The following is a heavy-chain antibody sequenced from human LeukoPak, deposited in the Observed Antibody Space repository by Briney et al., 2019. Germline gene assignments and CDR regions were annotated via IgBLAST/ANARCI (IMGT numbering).Heavy chain of an antibody. J-gene: IGHJ4*02. V-gene: IGHV3-21*01. D-gene: IGHD6-19*01. CDR3: ARTVADGYYFDY. CDR2: ISSRTSYI. CDR1: GFTFSNAW. Sequence: PGGSLRFSCAASGFTFSNAWMNWVRQAPGKGREWVSSISSRTSYIYYGDSVKGRFTISRDNAKNSLYLQMNSLRAEDTAVYYCARTVADGYYFDYWGQGTLVTVSS.